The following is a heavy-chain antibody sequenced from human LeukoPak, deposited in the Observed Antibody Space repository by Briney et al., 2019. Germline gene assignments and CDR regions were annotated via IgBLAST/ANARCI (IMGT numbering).Heavy chain of an antibody. D-gene: IGHD3-22*01. J-gene: IGHJ4*02. CDR1: GGSFSGYF. V-gene: IGHV4-34*01. Sequence: SETLSLTCVVYGGSFSGYFWSWIRQPPGKGLEWIGEVTPSGSTNYNPSLKSRVSISIDTSKKKLSLRLTSVTAADSAVYYCASSFYYDSRDYWGQGTLVTVAS. CDR2: VTPSGST. CDR3: ASSFYYDSRDY.